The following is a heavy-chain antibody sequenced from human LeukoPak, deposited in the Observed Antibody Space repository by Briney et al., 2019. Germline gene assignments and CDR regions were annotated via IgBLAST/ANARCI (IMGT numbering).Heavy chain of an antibody. V-gene: IGHV1-2*02. CDR3: ARAPPSYRSPPAFPAY. D-gene: IGHD3-16*02. CDR1: GYTFTRYG. J-gene: IGHJ4*02. CDR2: ISPNNGNT. Sequence: ASVKVSCKASGYTFTRYGITWVRQAPGQGLETMGWISPNNGNTNYAQKFQGRVTMTRDTSISTAYMELSRLRSDDTAVYYCARAPPSYRSPPAFPAYWGQGTLVTVSS.